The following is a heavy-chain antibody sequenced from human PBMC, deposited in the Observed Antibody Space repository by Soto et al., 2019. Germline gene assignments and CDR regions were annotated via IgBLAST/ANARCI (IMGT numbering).Heavy chain of an antibody. V-gene: IGHV5-51*01. CDR2: IYPGDSDT. J-gene: IGHJ4*02. CDR1: GYSFTNYW. D-gene: IGHD3-10*01. CDR3: ARPRAPYGHPTYFDY. Sequence: EVQLVQSGAEVKKPGESLKISCKGSGYSFTNYWIAWVRQMPGKGLEWMGIIYPGDSDTRYSPSFQGQVTISADKSISTAYLQWSSLKASDTAMYYCARPRAPYGHPTYFDYWGQGTLVTVSS.